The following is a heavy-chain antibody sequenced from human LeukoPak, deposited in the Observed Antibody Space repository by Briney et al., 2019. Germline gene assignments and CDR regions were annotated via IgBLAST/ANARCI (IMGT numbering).Heavy chain of an antibody. CDR3: ATYSRRVGTLNAFDI. J-gene: IGHJ3*02. V-gene: IGHV5-51*01. CDR1: GYSFPNYW. CDR2: IDPGDSDT. Sequence: PGESLKISCKGSGYSFPNYWIGWVRQMPGKGLEWLGIIDPGDSDTRYSPSFQGQVTISADKSINTAYLQWSSLKASDTAMYYCATYSRRVGTLNAFDIWGQGTMVTVSS. D-gene: IGHD6-13*01.